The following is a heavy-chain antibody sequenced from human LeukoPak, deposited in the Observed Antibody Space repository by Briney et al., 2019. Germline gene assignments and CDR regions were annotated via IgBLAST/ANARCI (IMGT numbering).Heavy chain of an antibody. V-gene: IGHV4-30-4*01. J-gene: IGHJ5*02. Sequence: SETLSLTCTVSGGSMSSGDYCWSWIRQPPGKGLEWIGYIYYSGSTYYNPSLKSRVTISVDTSKNQFSLKLSSVTAADTAVYYCARLNAYCSSPSCYMGTIDPWGQGTPVTVSS. CDR2: IYYSGST. D-gene: IGHD2-2*02. CDR3: ARLNAYCSSPSCYMGTIDP. CDR1: GGSMSSGDYC.